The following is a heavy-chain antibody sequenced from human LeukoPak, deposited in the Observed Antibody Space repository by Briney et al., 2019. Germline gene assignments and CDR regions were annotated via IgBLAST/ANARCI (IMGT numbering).Heavy chain of an antibody. V-gene: IGHV3-30*02. CDR1: GLTFRSYG. CDR3: AKERELLWFGEPEIDY. CDR2: IRYDGSNK. J-gene: IGHJ4*02. Sequence: PGGSLRLSCAASGLTFRSYGMHWVRQAPGKGLERVAFIRYDGSNKYYADSVKGRFTISRDNSKNTLHLQMNSLRAEDTAVYYCAKERELLWFGEPEIDYWGQGTLVTVSS. D-gene: IGHD3-10*01.